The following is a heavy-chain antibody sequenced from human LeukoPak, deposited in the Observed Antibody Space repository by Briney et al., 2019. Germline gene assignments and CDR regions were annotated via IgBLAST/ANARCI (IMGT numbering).Heavy chain of an antibody. Sequence: GGSLRLSCAASGFTFSDYYMSWIRQAPGKGLEWVSYISSSGSTIHYADSVKGRFTISRDNAKNSLYLQMNSLRAEDTAVYYCARDRSSGWSYGMDVWGQGTTVTVSS. D-gene: IGHD6-19*01. CDR3: ARDRSSGWSYGMDV. J-gene: IGHJ6*02. CDR1: GFTFSDYY. CDR2: ISSSGSTI. V-gene: IGHV3-11*01.